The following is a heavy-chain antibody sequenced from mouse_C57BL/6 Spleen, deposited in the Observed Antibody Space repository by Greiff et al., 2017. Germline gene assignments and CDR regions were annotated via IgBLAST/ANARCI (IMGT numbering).Heavy chain of an antibody. Sequence: EVQLQQSGPELVKPGASVKMSCKASGYTFTDYNMHWVKQSHGKSLEWIGYINPNNGGTSYNQKFKGKATLTVNKSSSTAYMELRSLTSEDSAVYYCARSGAPYYGKGYWGQGTTLTVSS. V-gene: IGHV1-22*01. J-gene: IGHJ2*01. D-gene: IGHD1-1*01. CDR1: GYTFTDYN. CDR2: INPNNGGT. CDR3: ARSGAPYYGKGY.